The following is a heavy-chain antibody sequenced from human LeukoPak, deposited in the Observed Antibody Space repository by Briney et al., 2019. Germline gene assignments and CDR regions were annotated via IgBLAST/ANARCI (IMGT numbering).Heavy chain of an antibody. Sequence: PGRSLRLSCAASGFTFSSYAMSWVRQAPGKGLEWVSAISGSGGSTYYADSVKGRFTISRDNSKNTLYLQMNSLRAEDTAVYYCAKSKRIVVVPAAIDIWGQGTMVTVSS. V-gene: IGHV3-23*01. J-gene: IGHJ3*02. CDR1: GFTFSSYA. CDR3: AKSKRIVVVPAAIDI. D-gene: IGHD2-2*01. CDR2: ISGSGGST.